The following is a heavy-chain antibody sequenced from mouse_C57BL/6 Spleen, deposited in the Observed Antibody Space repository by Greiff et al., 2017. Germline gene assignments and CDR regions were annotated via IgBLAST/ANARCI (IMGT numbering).Heavy chain of an antibody. Sequence: EVQLQQSGAELVRPGASVKLSCTASGFNIKDYYMHWVKQRPEQGLEWIGRFDPEDGDTEYSPKFQGKATMTADTSSTTAYLQLSSLTSEDTAVYYCTTGCYDRFAYWGQGTLVTVSA. V-gene: IGHV14-1*01. J-gene: IGHJ3*01. CDR1: GFNIKDYY. D-gene: IGHD2-12*01. CDR3: TTGCYDRFAY. CDR2: FDPEDGDT.